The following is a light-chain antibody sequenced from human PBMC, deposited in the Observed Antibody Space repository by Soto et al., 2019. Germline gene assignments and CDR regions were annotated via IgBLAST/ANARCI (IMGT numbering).Light chain of an antibody. CDR3: CSFARGSTLV. CDR1: SSDVGSYNL. CDR2: EGS. Sequence: QYALTQPASVSRSPGQSITISCTGTSSDVGSYNLVSGYQQHPGNAPKLMIYEGSKRPSGVSNRFFGSKSGNTASLTISGLQAEDEADYYCCSFARGSTLVFGGGTKVTVL. V-gene: IGLV2-23*01. J-gene: IGLJ3*02.